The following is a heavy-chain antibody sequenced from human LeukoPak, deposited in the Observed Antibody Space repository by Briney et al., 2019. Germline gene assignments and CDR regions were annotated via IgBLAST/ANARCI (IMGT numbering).Heavy chain of an antibody. Sequence: GGSLRLSCAASGFTFSSYAMHWVRQAPGKGLEWVAVISDDGSNKYYADSVKGRFTISRDNSKNTLYLQMHSLRAEDTAVYYCARPPSYTTVTTFVRYHFDYWGQGTLVTVSS. D-gene: IGHD4-17*01. CDR1: GFTFSSYA. CDR2: ISDDGSNK. V-gene: IGHV3-30-3*01. CDR3: ARPPSYTTVTTFVRYHFDY. J-gene: IGHJ4*02.